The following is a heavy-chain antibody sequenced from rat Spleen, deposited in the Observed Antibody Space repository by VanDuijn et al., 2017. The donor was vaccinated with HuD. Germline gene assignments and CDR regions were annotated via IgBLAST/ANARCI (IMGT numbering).Heavy chain of an antibody. D-gene: IGHD4-3*01. CDR3: ARHNSGYGYFDF. Sequence: EVKLVESGGGLVQPGRSLKLSCAASGFNFNDYWMGWVRQAPGKGLEWIGEINQDSSTKKYAPSLKDKFTISRDNAQNTLYLSMSKVGSEDTAIYYCARHNSGYGYFDFWGPGTMVTVSS. CDR1: GFNFNDYW. CDR2: INQDSSTK. V-gene: IGHV4-2*01. J-gene: IGHJ1*01.